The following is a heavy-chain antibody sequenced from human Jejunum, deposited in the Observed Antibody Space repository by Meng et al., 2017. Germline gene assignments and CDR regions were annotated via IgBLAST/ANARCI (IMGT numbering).Heavy chain of an antibody. CDR2: IYHSGAT. CDR1: SFSIISGSY. V-gene: IGHV4-38-2*02. Sequence: SETLSLTCTVSSFSIISGSYWGWIRQPPGKELEWIGNIYHSGATYYNPSLKSRVTISVDTSKNQFSLNLSSVTAADTAVYYCAKAVSASWYNHYWGPG. J-gene: IGHJ4*02. CDR3: AKAVSASWYNHY. D-gene: IGHD6-13*01.